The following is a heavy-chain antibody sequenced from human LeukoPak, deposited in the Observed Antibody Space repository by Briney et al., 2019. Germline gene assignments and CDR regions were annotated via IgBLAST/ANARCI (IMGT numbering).Heavy chain of an antibody. CDR1: GFTVSSSY. Sequence: GGSLRLSCAASGFTVSSSYMSWVRQAPGKGLEWVSLIYSGGSTYYAGSVKGRFTISRDNSKNTLYLQMNSLRPEDTAVYYCAKGYNYAYEYWGQGTLVTVSS. J-gene: IGHJ4*02. D-gene: IGHD5-18*01. CDR3: AKGYNYAYEY. CDR2: IYSGGST. V-gene: IGHV3-53*01.